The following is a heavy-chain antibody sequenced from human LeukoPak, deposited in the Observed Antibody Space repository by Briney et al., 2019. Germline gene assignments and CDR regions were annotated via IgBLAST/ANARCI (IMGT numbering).Heavy chain of an antibody. J-gene: IGHJ6*02. D-gene: IGHD3-22*01. CDR3: ARDLVGYSYGMDV. V-gene: IGHV3-33*01. CDR1: GFSFSTYV. Sequence: GGSLRLSCAASGFSFSTYVMHWVRQAPGKGLEWVAVIRYDGNNKYYGDSVKGRFTISRDNAKNTLYLQMKSLRADDTAVYYCARDLVGYSYGMDVWGQGTTVIVFS. CDR2: IRYDGNNK.